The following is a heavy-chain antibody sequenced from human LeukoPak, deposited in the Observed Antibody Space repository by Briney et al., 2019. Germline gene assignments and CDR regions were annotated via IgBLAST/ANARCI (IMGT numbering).Heavy chain of an antibody. CDR1: GGSISSYY. V-gene: IGHV4-59*01. Sequence: SETLSLTCTVSGGSISSYYWSWIRQPPGKGLEWIGYIYYSGSTNYNPSLKSRVTISVDTSKNQFSLKLSSVTAADTAVYYCASRVAGSGSYRYYYYYGMDVWGQGTTVTVSS. D-gene: IGHD3-10*01. CDR3: ASRVAGSGSYRYYYYYGMDV. J-gene: IGHJ6*02. CDR2: IYYSGST.